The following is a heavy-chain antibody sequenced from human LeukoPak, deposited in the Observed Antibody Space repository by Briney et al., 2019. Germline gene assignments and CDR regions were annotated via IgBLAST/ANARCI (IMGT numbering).Heavy chain of an antibody. V-gene: IGHV4-34*01. CDR1: GGSFSGYY. Sequence: SETLSLTCAVYGGSFSGYYWSWIRQPPGKGLEWIGEINHSGSTNYNPSLKSRVTISVDTSKNQFSLKLSSVTAADTAVYYCARRLFFGVVTLRGSAFDIWGQGTMVTVFS. D-gene: IGHD3-3*01. CDR3: ARRLFFGVVTLRGSAFDI. J-gene: IGHJ3*02. CDR2: INHSGST.